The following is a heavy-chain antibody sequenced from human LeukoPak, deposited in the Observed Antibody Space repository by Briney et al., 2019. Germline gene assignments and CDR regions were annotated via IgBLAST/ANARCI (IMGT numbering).Heavy chain of an antibody. V-gene: IGHV3-74*01. D-gene: IGHD3-10*01. CDR1: GFTFSTHW. Sequence: GGSLRLSCAASGFTFSTHWMYWVRQAPGKELVWVSRISGDGSGTSYADSVKGRFTISRDNAKDTLYLQMTSLRVVDTAVYSCASLLTPYHGSGGGGMDVWGQGTTVTVSS. J-gene: IGHJ6*02. CDR2: ISGDGSGT. CDR3: ASLLTPYHGSGGGGMDV.